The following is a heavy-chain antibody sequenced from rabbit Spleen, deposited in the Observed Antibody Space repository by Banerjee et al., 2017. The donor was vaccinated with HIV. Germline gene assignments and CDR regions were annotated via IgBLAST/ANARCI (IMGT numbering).Heavy chain of an antibody. CDR2: IASGNSGSI. CDR3: ARDTSSSFSSYGMDL. D-gene: IGHD1-1*01. Sequence: QSLEESGGDLVKPGASLTLTCTASGFSFGSNYYMCWVRQAPGKGLEWIACIASGNSGSIYYASWARGRFTISITSSTTVTLQLNSLTAADTATYFCARDTSSSFSSYGMDLWGPRTLVTVS. J-gene: IGHJ6*01. V-gene: IGHV1S40*01. CDR1: GFSFGSNYY.